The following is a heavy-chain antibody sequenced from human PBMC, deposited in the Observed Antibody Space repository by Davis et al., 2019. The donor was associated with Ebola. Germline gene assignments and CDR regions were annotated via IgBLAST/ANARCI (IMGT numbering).Heavy chain of an antibody. CDR2: IIPIFDTA. D-gene: IGHD4-17*01. J-gene: IGHJ5*02. CDR1: GGTFSSYA. CDR3: ARGSNTLPTAYNWFDP. V-gene: IGHV1-69*13. Sequence: SVKVSCKASGGTFSSYAISWVRQAPGQGLEWMGGIIPIFDTANYAQKFQDRVTITADESTSTAYMELSSLRSDDTAVYYCARGSNTLPTAYNWFDPWGRGTLVTVSS.